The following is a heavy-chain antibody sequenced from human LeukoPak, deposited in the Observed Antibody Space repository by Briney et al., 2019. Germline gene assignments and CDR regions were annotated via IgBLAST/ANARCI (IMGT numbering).Heavy chain of an antibody. D-gene: IGHD5-24*01. CDR1: GYTFSSYY. J-gene: IGHJ4*02. CDR3: ARASLIGDGDFFDY. V-gene: IGHV1-46*01. Sequence: ASVKVSCKASGYTFSSYYIHWVRQAPGQGPEWMGIINPSAGTTSYAQKFQGRVTMTRDMSTDTLYLDLSSLRSEDTAVYYWARASLIGDGDFFDYWGQGTLVTVSS. CDR2: INPSAGTT.